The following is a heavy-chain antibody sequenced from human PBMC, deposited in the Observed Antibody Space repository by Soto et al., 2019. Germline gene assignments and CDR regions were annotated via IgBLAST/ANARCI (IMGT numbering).Heavy chain of an antibody. J-gene: IGHJ4*02. CDR3: AKDTNKMGMEDFDY. CDR1: GFTFDDYA. CDR2: ISWNSGSI. D-gene: IGHD7-27*01. V-gene: IGHV3-9*01. Sequence: EVQLVESGGGLVQPGRSLRLSCAASGFTFDDYAMHWVRQAPGKGLEWVSGISWNSGSIGYADSVKGRFTISRDNAKNSLYLQMNSLIAEDTALYYCAKDTNKMGMEDFDYWGQGTLVTVSS.